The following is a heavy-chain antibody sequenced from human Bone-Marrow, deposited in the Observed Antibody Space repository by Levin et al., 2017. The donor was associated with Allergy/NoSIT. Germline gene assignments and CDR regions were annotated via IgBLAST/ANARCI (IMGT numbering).Heavy chain of an antibody. CDR1: GYTFTGYY. Sequence: GESLKISCKASGYTFTGYYMHWVRQAPGQGLEWMGWINPDSGGTSYAQKFQGRVTMTGDTSISTAYMELSRLRSDDTAVFYCTRGGNDYGTKKNWFDPWGQGTLVTVSS. CDR3: TRGGNDYGTKKNWFDP. CDR2: INPDSGGT. V-gene: IGHV1-2*02. J-gene: IGHJ5*02. D-gene: IGHD4-17*01.